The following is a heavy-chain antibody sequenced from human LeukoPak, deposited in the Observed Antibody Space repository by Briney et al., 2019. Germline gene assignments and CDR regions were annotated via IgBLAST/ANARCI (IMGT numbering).Heavy chain of an antibody. J-gene: IGHJ6*04. D-gene: IGHD2-15*01. CDR2: IYHSGST. V-gene: IGHV4-30-2*01. CDR1: GGSISSGGYS. Sequence: PSETLSLTCAVSGGSISSGGYSWSWIRQPPGKGLEWLGYIYHSGSTYYNPSLKSRVPISVDRSKNQFSMKLSSVTAADTAVYYCARARSLLLGISPYYYYGMDVWGKGTTVTVSS. CDR3: ARARSLLLGISPYYYYGMDV.